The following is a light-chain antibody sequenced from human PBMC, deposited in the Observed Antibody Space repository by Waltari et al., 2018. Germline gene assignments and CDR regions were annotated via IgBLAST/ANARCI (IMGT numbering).Light chain of an antibody. Sequence: QSALTQPASVSGSLGQSITISCTGTSSDVGGYNFFSWYQQDPGKDPKLMIYEVSNRPSGVSNRFSGSKSGNTASLTISGLQAEDEADYYCSSHTTSSIWVFGGGTKLTVL. CDR1: SSDVGGYNF. CDR2: EVS. V-gene: IGLV2-14*01. J-gene: IGLJ3*02. CDR3: SSHTTSSIWV.